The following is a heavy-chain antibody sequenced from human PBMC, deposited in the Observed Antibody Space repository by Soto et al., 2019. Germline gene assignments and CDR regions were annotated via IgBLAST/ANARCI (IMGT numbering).Heavy chain of an antibody. CDR1: GGTFSTYA. V-gene: IGHV1-69*01. Sequence: QVPLVQSGAEVKKPGSSAKVSCKASGGTFSTYAITWVRQAPGQGFEWMGGVIPLFNTPDYAQKFQGRLTITADESTSTVYLELSGLSSEDTGVYFCALASKWEPLGYFYGMDVWGQGTTVTVSS. J-gene: IGHJ6*02. CDR3: ALASKWEPLGYFYGMDV. CDR2: VIPLFNTP. D-gene: IGHD1-26*01.